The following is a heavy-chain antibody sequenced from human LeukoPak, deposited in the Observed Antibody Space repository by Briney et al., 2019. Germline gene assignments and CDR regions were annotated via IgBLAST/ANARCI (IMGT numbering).Heavy chain of an antibody. CDR1: GFTFSSYA. V-gene: IGHV3-30*04. D-gene: IGHD6-19*01. CDR2: ISYDGSNK. Sequence: PGGSLRLSCAASGFTFSSYAMHWVRQAPGKGLEWVAVISYDGSNKYYADSVKGRFTISRDNSKNTLYLQMNSLRAEDTAVYYCARACIAVAGYFDYWGQGTLVTVSS. CDR3: ARACIAVAGYFDY. J-gene: IGHJ4*02.